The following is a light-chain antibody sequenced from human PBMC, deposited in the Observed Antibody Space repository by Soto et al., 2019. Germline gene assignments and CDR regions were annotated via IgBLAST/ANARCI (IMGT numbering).Light chain of an antibody. CDR1: QSVTTN. Sequence: LTMSAATLCVSKGERATLSCTASQSVTTNLAWYQQKSGQAPRLLIYGISSRATGIPDRLSGSGSGTDFTLTISSFEPEDFGVNHCQVRGSGPPVLTFGGGSKVDIK. CDR3: QVRGSGPPVLT. CDR2: GIS. J-gene: IGKJ4*01. V-gene: IGKV3-11*01.